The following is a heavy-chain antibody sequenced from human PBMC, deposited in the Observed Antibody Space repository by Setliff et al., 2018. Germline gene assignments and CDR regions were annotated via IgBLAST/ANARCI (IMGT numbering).Heavy chain of an antibody. CDR1: GFIFNNFW. J-gene: IGHJ4*02. CDR3: ARDRHVLSSTWDIYSFDY. Sequence: GSLRLSCSAPGFIFNNFWMSWVRQAPGKGLEWVANINQRESAKLYVDSVKGRFTISRDNAKNSLYLQMNSLRAEDTAVYYCARDRHVLSSTWDIYSFDYWGQGTLVTVSS. V-gene: IGHV3-7*01. CDR2: INQRESAK. D-gene: IGHD6-13*01.